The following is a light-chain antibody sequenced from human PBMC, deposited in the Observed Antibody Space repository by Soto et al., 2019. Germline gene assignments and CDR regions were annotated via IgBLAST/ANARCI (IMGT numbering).Light chain of an antibody. Sequence: QSVLTQPPSASGAPGQRVTISCSGSNSNIGSNTVNWYQQLPGTAPKLLIYSNNQRPSGVPDRFSGSKSGTSASLAISGLQSEDEADYYCAAWDDRLYIYVFGTGTKLTVL. CDR3: AAWDDRLYIYV. CDR1: NSNIGSNT. V-gene: IGLV1-44*01. J-gene: IGLJ1*01. CDR2: SNN.